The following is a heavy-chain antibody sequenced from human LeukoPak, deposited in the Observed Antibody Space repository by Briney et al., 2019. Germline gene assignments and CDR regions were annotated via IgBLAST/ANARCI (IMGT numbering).Heavy chain of an antibody. V-gene: IGHV1-18*04. CDR1: GYTFTGYY. J-gene: IGHJ5*02. D-gene: IGHD2-15*01. Sequence: ASVTVSCKASGYTFTGYYMHWVRQAPGQGLEWMGWISAYNGNTNYAQKLQGRVTMTTDTSTSTAYMELRSLRSDDTAVYYCARVVVVAATRGVSSWFDPWGQGTLVTVSS. CDR3: ARVVVVAATRGVSSWFDP. CDR2: ISAYNGNT.